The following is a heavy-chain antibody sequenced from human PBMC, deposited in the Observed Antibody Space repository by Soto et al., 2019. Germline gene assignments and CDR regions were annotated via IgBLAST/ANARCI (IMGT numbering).Heavy chain of an antibody. D-gene: IGHD3-16*01. J-gene: IGHJ4*02. CDR2: IYWHDDK. CDR1: GFSLITTLVV. CDR3: AHRGGATVGLYYFDY. Sequence: GSGPTLVNPTQALTLTCTFSGFSLITTLVVVSLILQPPGKALEWLALIYWHDDKRYSPSLKSRLTITKDTSKNQVVLTMTNMDPVDTATYYCAHRGGATVGLYYFDYWGQGALVTVSS. V-gene: IGHV2-5*01.